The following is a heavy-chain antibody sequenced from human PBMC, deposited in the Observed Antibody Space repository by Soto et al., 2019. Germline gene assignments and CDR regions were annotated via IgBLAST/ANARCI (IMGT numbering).Heavy chain of an antibody. D-gene: IGHD3-3*01. CDR1: GASISSSYYY. J-gene: IGHJ5*02. CDR3: ATHFHLGVVRSSWFDP. V-gene: IGHV4-39*01. Sequence: SETLSLTCTVSGASISSSYYYWGCIRQAPGKGLDWIGSIYYSGSSYYNPSLKSRVTISVDTSKNQFSPNLRSVTAADTAVYYCATHFHLGVVRSSWFDPWGQGTPVTVSS. CDR2: IYYSGSS.